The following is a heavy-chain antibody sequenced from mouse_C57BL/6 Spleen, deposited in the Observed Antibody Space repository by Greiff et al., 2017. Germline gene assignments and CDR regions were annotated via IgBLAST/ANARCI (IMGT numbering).Heavy chain of an antibody. J-gene: IGHJ3*01. CDR3: VREGEYDYDVAWFAY. Sequence: GGGLVQPKGSLKLSCAASGFTFNTYAMHWVRQAPGKGLEWVARIRSKSSNYATYYADSVKDRFTISRDDSQSMLYLQMNNLKTEDTAMYYGVREGEYDYDVAWFAYWGQGTLVTVSA. V-gene: IGHV10-3*01. CDR2: IRSKSSNYAT. CDR1: GFTFNTYA. D-gene: IGHD2-4*01.